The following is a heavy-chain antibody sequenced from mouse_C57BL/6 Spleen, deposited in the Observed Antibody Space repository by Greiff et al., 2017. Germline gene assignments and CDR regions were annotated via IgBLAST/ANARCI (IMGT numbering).Heavy chain of an antibody. CDR3: ARGLRGYFDD. CDR2: IYPSDSET. Sequence: QVKLQQPGAELVRPGSSVKLSCKASGYTFTSYWMDWVKQRPGQGLEWIGNIYPSDSETHYNQKYRDKATLTVYKSSSTAYMKVNSLTTDDSAVYCYARGLRGYFDDWGQGTTLTVSS. V-gene: IGHV1-61*01. CDR1: GYTFTSYW. J-gene: IGHJ2*01. D-gene: IGHD3-1*01.